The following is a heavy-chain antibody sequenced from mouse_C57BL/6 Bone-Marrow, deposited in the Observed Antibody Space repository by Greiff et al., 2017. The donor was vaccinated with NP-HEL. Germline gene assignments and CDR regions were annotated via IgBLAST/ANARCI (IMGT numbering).Heavy chain of an antibody. Sequence: QVQLQQSGAELVKPGASVKVSCKASGYTFTGYWMNWVKQSPGKGLEWIGRIHPSDRGSTYNQKFKGKATLTVDKSSSTAYMQLSRLTSEVSAVYWCAQGLRFAYGGQGTLATGTA. V-gene: IGHV1-74*01. D-gene: IGHD2-13*01. CDR2: IHPSDRGS. J-gene: IGHJ3*01. CDR1: GYTFTGYW. CDR3: AQGLRFAY.